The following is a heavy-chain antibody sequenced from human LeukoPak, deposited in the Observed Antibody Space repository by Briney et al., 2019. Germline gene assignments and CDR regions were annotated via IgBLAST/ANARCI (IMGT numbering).Heavy chain of an antibody. CDR2: IIPIFGTA. D-gene: IGHD6-13*01. Sequence: SVKVSCKASGGTFSSYAIGWVRQAPGQGLEWMGGIIPIFGTANYAQKFQGRVTITADESTSTAYMELSSLRSEDTAVYYCARVGAAAGPFDYWGQGTLVTVSS. V-gene: IGHV1-69*01. CDR1: GGTFSSYA. J-gene: IGHJ4*02. CDR3: ARVGAAAGPFDY.